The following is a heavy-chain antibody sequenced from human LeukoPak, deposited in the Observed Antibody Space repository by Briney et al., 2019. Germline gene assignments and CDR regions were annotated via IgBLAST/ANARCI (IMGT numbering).Heavy chain of an antibody. J-gene: IGHJ4*02. D-gene: IGHD2-2*01. CDR3: ARENGVVPAATLDY. V-gene: IGHV3-21*01. CDR1: GFTFSSSS. Sequence: GGSLRLSCAASGFTFSSSSMNWVRQAPGKGLEWVSSISSSSSYIYYADSVKGGFTISRDNAKNSLYLQMNSLRAEDTAVYYCARENGVVPAATLDYWGQGTLVTVSS. CDR2: ISSSSSYI.